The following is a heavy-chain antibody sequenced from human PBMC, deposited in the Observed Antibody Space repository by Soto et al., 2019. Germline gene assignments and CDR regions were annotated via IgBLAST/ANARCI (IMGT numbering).Heavy chain of an antibody. CDR3: AQALVFTGGDGFDI. Sequence: QVRLQEWGPGLVKPSQTLSLKCSVSGGSITTGGRYWSWIRQLPGKGLEWIGDIYYSGNTYYNASLKSRVTISVEAAKNQFSLKLSSVTGAETAVYYCAQALVFTGGDGFDIWGQGRLVTVSS. V-gene: IGHV4-31*02. J-gene: IGHJ3*02. CDR2: IYYSGNT. D-gene: IGHD1-1*01. CDR1: GGSITTGGRY.